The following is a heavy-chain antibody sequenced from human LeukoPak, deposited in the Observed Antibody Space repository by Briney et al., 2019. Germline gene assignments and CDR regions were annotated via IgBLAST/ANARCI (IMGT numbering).Heavy chain of an antibody. CDR1: GFTFSSYA. J-gene: IGHJ4*02. CDR3: AKDPRQQQLVPY. D-gene: IGHD6-13*01. CDR2: ISGGGGST. V-gene: IGHV3-23*01. Sequence: GGSLRLSCAASGFTFSSYAMSWVRQAPGKGLEWVSAISGGGGSTYYADSVKGRFTISRDNSKNTLYLQMNSLRADDTAVYYCAKDPRQQQLVPYWGQGTLVTVSS.